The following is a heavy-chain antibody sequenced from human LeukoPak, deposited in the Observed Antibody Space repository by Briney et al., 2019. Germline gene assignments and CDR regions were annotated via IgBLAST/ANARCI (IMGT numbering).Heavy chain of an antibody. CDR2: INLDGTEE. Sequence: GGSLRLSCAASGFAFSTYWMTWVRQAPGKGLEWVANINLDGTEEHYVDSSLKGRFTISRDNAKNSLYLQMTSLRVEDTAVYYCASGRHDYLHWGQGTLVTVSS. CDR1: GFAFSTYW. D-gene: IGHD3-16*01. J-gene: IGHJ4*02. CDR3: ASGRHDYLH. V-gene: IGHV3-7*01.